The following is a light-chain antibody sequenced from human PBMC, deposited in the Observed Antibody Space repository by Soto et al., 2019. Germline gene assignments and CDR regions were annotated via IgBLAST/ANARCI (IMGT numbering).Light chain of an antibody. CDR3: QQSYSTPYT. Sequence: DIQMTQSPSSLSASVGDRVTITCRASQNIGFYLNWYQQKGGKAPKLLIYAASSLQSGVPSRFSGSGSGTDFTLTISSLQPEDFATYFCQQSYSTPYTFGQGTKLEIK. J-gene: IGKJ2*01. CDR1: QNIGFY. V-gene: IGKV1-39*01. CDR2: AAS.